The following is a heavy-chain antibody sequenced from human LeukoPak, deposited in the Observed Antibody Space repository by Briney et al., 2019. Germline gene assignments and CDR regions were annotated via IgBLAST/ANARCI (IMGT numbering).Heavy chain of an antibody. V-gene: IGHV3-7*05. CDR3: ARDKAYGDSEDY. CDR2: INQDGSEK. J-gene: IGHJ4*02. D-gene: IGHD4-17*01. CDR1: GFTFNIYW. Sequence: PGGSLRLSCAAPGFTFNIYWMSWVRQAREKGLEWVANINQDGSEKYCVDSVKGRFTISRDNAKNSLYLHMNSLRAEDTAVYYCARDKAYGDSEDYWGQGTLVTVSS.